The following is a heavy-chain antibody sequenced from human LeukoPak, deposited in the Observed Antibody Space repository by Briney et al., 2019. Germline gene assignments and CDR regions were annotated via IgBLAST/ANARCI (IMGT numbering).Heavy chain of an antibody. CDR2: IYYSGST. CDR1: GGSISSYY. D-gene: IGHD2-15*01. V-gene: IGHV4-59*01. CDR3: ARRYCGGGSCYSSFDY. Sequence: PSETLSLTCTVSGGSISSYYWSWIRQPPGKGLEWIGYIYYSGSTNYNPSLKSRVTISVDTSKNQFSLKLSSVTAADTAVYYCARRYCGGGSCYSSFDYWGQGTLVTVSS. J-gene: IGHJ4*02.